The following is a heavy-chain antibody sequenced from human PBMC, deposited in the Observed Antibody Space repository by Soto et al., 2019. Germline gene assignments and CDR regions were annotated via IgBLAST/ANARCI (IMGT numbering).Heavy chain of an antibody. D-gene: IGHD3-10*02. CDR1: RAPFGDYW. Sequence: EVQLVESGGGLVQRGGSRRFSCEASRAPFGDYWLHWFGQAPGKGLVWVSRINRDANAIIYADSVKGRFTASRDNAKNMVFLQMNSLRVEDTAVYYCARDVPHNWFDSWGQGTLVTVSS. J-gene: IGHJ5*01. CDR3: ARDVPHNWFDS. CDR2: INRDANAI. V-gene: IGHV3-74*01.